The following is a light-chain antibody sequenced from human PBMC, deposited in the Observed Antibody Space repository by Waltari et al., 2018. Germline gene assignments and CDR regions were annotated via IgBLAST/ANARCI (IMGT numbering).Light chain of an antibody. V-gene: IGKV2-30*02. Sequence: VVMTQSPLSLPVTLGQPASISCRSSQSLVHSDGNTYLNWFQQRPGQSPRRLIYKVSNRDSGVPDRVSGSGSGTDFTLKISRVEAEDVGIYYCMQGTHWPPITFGQGTRLEIK. CDR1: QSLVHSDGNTY. J-gene: IGKJ5*01. CDR3: MQGTHWPPIT. CDR2: KVS.